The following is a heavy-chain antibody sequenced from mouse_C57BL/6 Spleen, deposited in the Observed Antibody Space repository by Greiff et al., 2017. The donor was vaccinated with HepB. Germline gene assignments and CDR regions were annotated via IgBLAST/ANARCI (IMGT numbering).Heavy chain of an antibody. V-gene: IGHV5-4*03. CDR1: GFTFSSYA. CDR3: ARRLYDYDGYFDY. Sequence: EVKLMESGGGLVKPGGSLKLSCAASGFTFSSYAMSWVRQTPEKRLEWVATISDGGSYTYYPDNVKGRFTISRDNAKNNLYLQMSHLKSEDTAMYYCARRLYDYDGYFDYWGQGTTLTVSS. D-gene: IGHD2-4*01. J-gene: IGHJ2*01. CDR2: ISDGGSYT.